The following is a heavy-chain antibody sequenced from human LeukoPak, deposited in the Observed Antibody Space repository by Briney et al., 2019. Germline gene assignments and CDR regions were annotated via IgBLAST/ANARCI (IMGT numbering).Heavy chain of an antibody. V-gene: IGHV3-11*03. J-gene: IGHJ4*02. D-gene: IGHD6-13*01. CDR3: AAGTAADF. Sequence: GGSLRLSCIVSGIPFSDYYMNWIRQAPGKGLEWISYISSSSSYSDYADSVKGRFTKSRDNAKSALYLQLNSLRLEDTAVYYCAAGTAADFWGQGTLVTVSS. CDR1: GIPFSDYY. CDR2: ISSSSSYS.